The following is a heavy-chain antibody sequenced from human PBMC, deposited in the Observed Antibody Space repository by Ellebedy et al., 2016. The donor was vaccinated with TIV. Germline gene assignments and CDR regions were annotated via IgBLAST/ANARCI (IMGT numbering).Heavy chain of an antibody. D-gene: IGHD4-17*01. CDR3: ATDGSYGDYLSPTHAFVM. V-gene: IGHV3-7*01. J-gene: IGHJ3*02. CDR2: IRQDGSDK. Sequence: GGSLRLSCVASGFSFRSYWMSWVRQAPGKGLEWVANIRQDGSDKYYVDSVKGRFTISRDNARNTLYLQMDSLRAGDTAVYYCATDGSYGDYLSPTHAFVMWGQGTMVTVSS. CDR1: GFSFRSYW.